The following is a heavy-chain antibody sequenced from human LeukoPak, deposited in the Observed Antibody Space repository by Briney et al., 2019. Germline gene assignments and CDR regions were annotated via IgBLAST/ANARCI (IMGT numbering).Heavy chain of an antibody. D-gene: IGHD3-10*01. CDR1: GFTFSGSA. Sequence: PGGSLRLSCAASGFTFSGSAMHWVRQASGKGLEWVGRIRSKANSYATAYAASVKDRFTISRDDSKNTAYLQMNSLKTEDTAVYYCTRATMVRGVITKQFDYWGQGTLVTVSS. CDR2: IRSKANSYAT. V-gene: IGHV3-73*01. J-gene: IGHJ4*02. CDR3: TRATMVRGVITKQFDY.